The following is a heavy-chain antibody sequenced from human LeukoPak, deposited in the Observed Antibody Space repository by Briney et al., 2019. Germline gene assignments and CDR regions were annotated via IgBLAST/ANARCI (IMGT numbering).Heavy chain of an antibody. V-gene: IGHV4-30-4*01. CDR3: AREKYCSGGSCYPGALDY. Sequence: SETLSLTCTVSGGSISSGDYYWSWIRQPPGKGLEWIGYIYYSGSTYYNPSLKSRVTISVDTSKNQFSLKLSSVTAADTAVYYCAREKYCSGGSCYPGALDYWGQGTLVTVSS. CDR2: IYYSGST. D-gene: IGHD2-15*01. CDR1: GGSISSGDYY. J-gene: IGHJ4*02.